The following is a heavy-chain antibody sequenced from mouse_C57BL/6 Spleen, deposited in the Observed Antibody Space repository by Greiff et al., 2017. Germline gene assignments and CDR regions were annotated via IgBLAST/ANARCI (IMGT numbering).Heavy chain of an antibody. CDR3: ARDPTKGFAY. CDR2: ISYDGSN. CDR1: GYSITSGYY. J-gene: IGHJ3*01. V-gene: IGHV3-6*01. D-gene: IGHD2-10*01. Sequence: EVKLEESGPGLVKPSQSLSLTCSVTGYSITSGYYWNWIRQFPGNKLEWMGYISYDGSNNYNPSLKNRISITRDTSKNQFFLKLNSVTTEDTATYYCARDPTKGFAYWGQGTLVTVSA.